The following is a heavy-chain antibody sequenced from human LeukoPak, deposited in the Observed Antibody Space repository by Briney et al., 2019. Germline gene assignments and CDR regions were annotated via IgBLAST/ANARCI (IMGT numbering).Heavy chain of an antibody. Sequence: GGSLRLSCAASGFTVSSNYMSWVRQAPGKGLEWVSVIYSGGSTYYADSVKGRFTISRDNSKNTLYLQMNSLRAEDTAVYYCARGVDVGGNRLINYFDYWGQGTLVTVSS. J-gene: IGHJ4*02. D-gene: IGHD4-23*01. V-gene: IGHV3-66*01. CDR1: GFTVSSNY. CDR2: IYSGGST. CDR3: ARGVDVGGNRLINYFDY.